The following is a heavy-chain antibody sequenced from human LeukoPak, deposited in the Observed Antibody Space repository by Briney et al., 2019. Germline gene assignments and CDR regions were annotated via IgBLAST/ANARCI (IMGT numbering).Heavy chain of an antibody. V-gene: IGHV3-74*01. CDR3: ARDTDGLHY. Sequence: GGSLRLSCATSGITFSNYRMYWVRQVPGKGLEWVSRISGDGTTISYADSVKGRFTISRDNAKNTLYLQMSSLRAEDTAVYYCARDTDGLHYWGQGTLVTVSS. CDR2: ISGDGTTI. J-gene: IGHJ4*02. CDR1: GITFSNYR. D-gene: IGHD2-8*02.